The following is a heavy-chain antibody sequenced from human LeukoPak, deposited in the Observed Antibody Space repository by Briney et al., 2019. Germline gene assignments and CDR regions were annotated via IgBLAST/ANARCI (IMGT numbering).Heavy chain of an antibody. V-gene: IGHV3-53*01. J-gene: IGHJ1*01. CDR3: VKDSPPRYSGSPPAH. CDR2: IYSGGST. CDR1: GFTVSSKY. Sequence: GGSLRLSCAASGFTVSSKYMSWVRQAPGKGLEWVSVIYSGGSTYYADSVKGRFTISRDNSKNTLYLQMNSLRAEDTAVYYCVKDSPPRYSGSPPAHWGQGTLVTVSS. D-gene: IGHD1-26*01.